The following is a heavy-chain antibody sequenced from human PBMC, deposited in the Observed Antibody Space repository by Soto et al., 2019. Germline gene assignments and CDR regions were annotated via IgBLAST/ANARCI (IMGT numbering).Heavy chain of an antibody. CDR3: ARRGYNGSGSILPWLD. J-gene: IGHJ4*02. Sequence: QVQLQGSGPGLVKPSGTLSLTCAVSSGSISSSNWWSWVRQPPGKGLEWIGEIYHSGSTNYNPSLKSRVTISVDKSKNQFSLKLSSVTAADTAVYYCARRGYNGSGSILPWLDWGQGTLVTVSS. D-gene: IGHD3-10*01. CDR2: IYHSGST. CDR1: SGSISSSNW. V-gene: IGHV4-4*02.